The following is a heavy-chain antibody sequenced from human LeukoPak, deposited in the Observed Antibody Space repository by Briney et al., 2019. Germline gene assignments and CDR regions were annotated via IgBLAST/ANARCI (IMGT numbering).Heavy chain of an antibody. CDR1: GFSLSTSRVG. J-gene: IGHJ4*02. D-gene: IGHD3-22*01. CDR3: AHRPYDSSDFDY. CDR2: IYWNGDK. V-gene: IGHV2-5*01. Sequence: SGPTLVKPTQSLTLTCTFSGFSLSTSRVGVGWIRQPPGKALEWLTLIYWNGDKRYSPSLKSRLTITKDTSKNQVVLTMTNMDPVDTATYYCAHRPYDSSDFDYWGQGTLVTVSS.